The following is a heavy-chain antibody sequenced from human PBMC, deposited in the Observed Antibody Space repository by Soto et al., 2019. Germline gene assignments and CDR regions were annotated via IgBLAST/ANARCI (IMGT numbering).Heavy chain of an antibody. D-gene: IGHD3-9*01. V-gene: IGHV4-59*01. CDR3: ARALILTGYYIHDAFDI. CDR1: GGSISSYY. Sequence: SETLSLTCTVSGGSISSYYWSWIRQPPGKGLEWIGYIYFRGSTNYNPSLKSRVTISVDTSKNQFSLKLSSVTAADTAVYYCARALILTGYYIHDAFDIWGQGTMVT. CDR2: IYFRGST. J-gene: IGHJ3*02.